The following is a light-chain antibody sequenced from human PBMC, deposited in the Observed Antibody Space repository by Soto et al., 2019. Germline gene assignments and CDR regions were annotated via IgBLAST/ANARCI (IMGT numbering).Light chain of an antibody. CDR3: QQYGNSSYS. CDR1: QSVSNSY. CDR2: GAS. V-gene: IGKV3-20*01. Sequence: EIVLTQSPGTLSLSPGEIATLSCRASQSVSNSYLAWYQQKRGQAPRLLIYGASSRATGVPDRFSGGGSGTGFNLTISRLEPEDFAVYYCQQYGNSSYSFGQGTNLEIK. J-gene: IGKJ2*01.